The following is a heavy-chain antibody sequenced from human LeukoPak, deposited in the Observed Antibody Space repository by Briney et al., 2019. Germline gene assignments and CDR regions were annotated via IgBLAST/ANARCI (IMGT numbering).Heavy chain of an antibody. J-gene: IGHJ4*02. CDR3: ARHGLWFGFFDY. V-gene: IGHV4-34*01. CDR1: GGSFSGYY. Sequence: SETLSLTCAVYGGSFSGYYWSWIRQPPGKGLEWIGEINHSGSTNYNPSLKSRVTISVDTSKNQFSLKLSSVTAADTAVYYCARHGLWFGFFDYWGQGTLVTVSS. CDR2: INHSGST. D-gene: IGHD3-10*01.